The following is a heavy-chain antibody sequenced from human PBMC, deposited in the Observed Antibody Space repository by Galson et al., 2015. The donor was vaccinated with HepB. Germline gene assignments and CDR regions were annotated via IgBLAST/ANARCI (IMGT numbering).Heavy chain of an antibody. CDR2: INPNSGGT. Sequence: VKVSCKASGGTFSSYAISWVRQAPGQGLEWMGRINPNSGGTNYAQNFQGRVTMTRDTSISTAYMEVTRLRSDDRAVYHCARETQGSSTTPGGMDVWGQGTTVSVSS. D-gene: IGHD6-6*01. V-gene: IGHV1-2*06. CDR3: ARETQGSSTTPGGMDV. J-gene: IGHJ6*02. CDR1: GGTFSSYA.